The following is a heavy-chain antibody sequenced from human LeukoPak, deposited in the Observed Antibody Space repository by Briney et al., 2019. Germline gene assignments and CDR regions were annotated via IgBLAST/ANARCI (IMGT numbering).Heavy chain of an antibody. V-gene: IGHV3-23*01. CDR1: GFTFSTYA. CDR2: ICGSDGSR. CDR3: ARDSGTNGYYFEYFHH. Sequence: PGGSLRLSCAAYGFTFSTYAMSWVRQAPGKGLEWVSAICGSDGSRYYADSVKGRFTISRDNSKNTVYLQMNSLRPEDTAVYYCARDSGTNGYYFEYFHHWGQGTLVTVSS. D-gene: IGHD3-22*01. J-gene: IGHJ1*01.